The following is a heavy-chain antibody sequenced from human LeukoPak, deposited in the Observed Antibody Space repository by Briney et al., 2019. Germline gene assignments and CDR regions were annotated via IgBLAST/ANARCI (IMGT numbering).Heavy chain of an antibody. Sequence: ASVKISCKVSGYTFTDYYMHWVQQAPGKGLEWMGLVDPEDGETIYAEKFQGRVTLTADTSTDTAYMELSSLRSEDTAVYYCATGDRITMIVVVPFQHWGQGTLVTVSS. CDR1: GYTFTDYY. V-gene: IGHV1-69-2*01. CDR3: ATGDRITMIVVVPFQH. CDR2: VDPEDGET. D-gene: IGHD3-22*01. J-gene: IGHJ1*01.